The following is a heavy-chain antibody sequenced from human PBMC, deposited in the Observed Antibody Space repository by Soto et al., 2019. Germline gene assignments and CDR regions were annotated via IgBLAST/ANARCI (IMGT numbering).Heavy chain of an antibody. V-gene: IGHV1-69*02. Sequence: GASVKVSCKASGGTFSSYTISWVRQAPGQGLEWMGRIIPIHGIANYAQKFQGRVTITADKSTSTAYMELRSLSSDDTAVYYCARRDGVSAAGNYYYYMDVWGKGTTVTVSS. CDR3: ARRDGVSAAGNYYYYMDV. D-gene: IGHD6-13*01. CDR1: GGTFSSYT. J-gene: IGHJ6*03. CDR2: IIPIHGIA.